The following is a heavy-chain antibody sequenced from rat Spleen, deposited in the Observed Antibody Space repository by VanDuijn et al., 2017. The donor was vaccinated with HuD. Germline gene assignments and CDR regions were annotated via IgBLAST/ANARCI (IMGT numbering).Heavy chain of an antibody. J-gene: IGHJ1*01. CDR2: ISYEGSST. D-gene: IGHD1-11*01. CDR1: GFTFSDYY. Sequence: EVQLVESGGGLVQPGRSMKLSCAASGFTFSDYYMAWVRQAPKKGLEWVASISYEGSSTYYGDSVKGRFTISRDNAKSTLYLQMNSLRSEDTATYYCARSGGYGGYYWYFDFWGPGTMVTVSS. V-gene: IGHV5-22*01. CDR3: ARSGGYGGYYWYFDF.